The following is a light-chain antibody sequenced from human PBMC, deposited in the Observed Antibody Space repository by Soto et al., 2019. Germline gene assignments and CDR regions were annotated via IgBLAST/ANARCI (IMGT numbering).Light chain of an antibody. J-gene: IGKJ1*01. CDR1: QSISSW. Sequence: IRVYKSLSTLSAPKEDRVTITCRASQSISSWLAWYQQKPGKAPKLLIYDASTLESGAPSRFSGSGSGTELTLTIFFLQADDIPSYYTQPYCTLSAFGEGTKVDI. CDR2: DAS. CDR3: QPYCTLSA. V-gene: IGKV1-5*01.